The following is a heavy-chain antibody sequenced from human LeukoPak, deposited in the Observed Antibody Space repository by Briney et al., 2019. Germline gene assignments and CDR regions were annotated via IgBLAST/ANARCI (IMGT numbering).Heavy chain of an antibody. CDR3: AKLSGSYLNLEYFHH. J-gene: IGHJ1*01. V-gene: IGHV3-23*01. D-gene: IGHD1-26*01. CDR2: ISASGGST. Sequence: PGGSLRLSCAASGFTFSSYAMSWVRQAPGKGLEWVSGISASGGSTYYADSVKGRFTIPRDNSKNTLYLQMNSLRAEDTAVYYCAKLSGSYLNLEYFHHWGQGTLVTVSS. CDR1: GFTFSSYA.